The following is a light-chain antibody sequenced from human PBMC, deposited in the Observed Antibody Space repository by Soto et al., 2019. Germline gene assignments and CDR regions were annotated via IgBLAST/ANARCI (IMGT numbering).Light chain of an antibody. CDR3: QQRSNWPPNT. V-gene: IGKV3-11*01. Sequence: EIVLTQSPATLSLSPGERATLSCRASQSVSSYLAWYQQKPGQAPRLLIYGASSRATGIPDRFSGSGSGTDFTLTISSLEPEDFAVYYCQQRSNWPPNTFGQGTRLEI. CDR1: QSVSSY. CDR2: GAS. J-gene: IGKJ5*01.